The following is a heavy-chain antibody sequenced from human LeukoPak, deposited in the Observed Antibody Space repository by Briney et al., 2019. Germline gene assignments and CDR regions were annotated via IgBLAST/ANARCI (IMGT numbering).Heavy chain of an antibody. CDR1: GGSFSGYY. CDR2: INYSGST. Sequence: SETLSLTCAVYGGSFSGYYWSWIRQPPGKGLEWIGEINYSGSTNYNPSLKSRVTISVDTSKNQFSLKLSSVTAADAAVYYCARHGNYYGSGSYYWGQGTLVTVSS. CDR3: ARHGNYYGSGSYY. D-gene: IGHD3-10*01. V-gene: IGHV4-34*01. J-gene: IGHJ4*02.